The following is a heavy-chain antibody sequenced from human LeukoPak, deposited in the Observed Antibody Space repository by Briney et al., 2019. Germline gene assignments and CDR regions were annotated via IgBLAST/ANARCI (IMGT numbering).Heavy chain of an antibody. D-gene: IGHD3-10*01. CDR2: IYNSGST. J-gene: IGHJ5*02. CDR1: GGSSRSGGYS. V-gene: IGHV4-30-2*01. CDR3: ARGEMVRGKGWFDP. Sequence: PSQTLSLTCAVSGGSSRSGGYSWSWLRQPPGTGLEWIGYIYNSGSTYYNPYLKSRVTITVTRSKNQFSLKLSSVAAANTAVYYCARGEMVRGKGWFDPWGQGTLVTVSS.